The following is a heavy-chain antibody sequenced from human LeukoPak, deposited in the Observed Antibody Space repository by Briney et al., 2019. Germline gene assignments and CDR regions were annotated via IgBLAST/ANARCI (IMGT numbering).Heavy chain of an antibody. V-gene: IGHV4-4*07. D-gene: IGHD1-26*01. CDR3: AREITTTSRHFDS. CDR1: GDSISRYY. Sequence: SETLSLTCSVSGDSISRYYWSWIRQPAGKGLEWIGRMFTTENANYNPSLKNRITISVDTSKNQFSLKLSSVTAADTATYYCAREITTTSRHFDSWGQGILVTVSS. CDR2: MFTTENA. J-gene: IGHJ4*02.